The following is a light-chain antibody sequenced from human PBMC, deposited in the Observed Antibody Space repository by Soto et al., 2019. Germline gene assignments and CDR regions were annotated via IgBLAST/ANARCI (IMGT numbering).Light chain of an antibody. Sequence: QSALTQPASVSGSPGQSITISCTGTSSDVGRYNLVSWYQQHPGKAPKFIIYAVSKRPSGVSNRFSGSKSGNTASLAISGLQAEDEAHYYCCSYAESSTLVFGGGTKLTVL. CDR2: AVS. CDR3: CSYAESSTLV. V-gene: IGLV2-23*02. CDR1: SSDVGRYNL. J-gene: IGLJ2*01.